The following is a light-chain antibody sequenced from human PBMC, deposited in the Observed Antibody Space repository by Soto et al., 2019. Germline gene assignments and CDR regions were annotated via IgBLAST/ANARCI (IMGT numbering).Light chain of an antibody. CDR3: QQYDKLPLT. CDR1: QDIKKY. J-gene: IGKJ4*01. CDR2: DAS. Sequence: DIQMTQCPSSLSGSVGDRFTITCQASQDIKKYLNWYQQKSGKAPKLLIYDASNLETEVPSRFRGSGSGTYFTFTISSLQPEDIATYYCQQYDKLPLTFGGGTKV. V-gene: IGKV1-33*01.